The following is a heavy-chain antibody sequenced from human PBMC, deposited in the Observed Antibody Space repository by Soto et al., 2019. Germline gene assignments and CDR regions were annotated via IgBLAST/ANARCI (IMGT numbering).Heavy chain of an antibody. CDR3: ARDRYSSSWFRHYNWFDP. D-gene: IGHD6-13*01. CDR1: GGSIDNYY. CDR2: ISNSGSA. Sequence: SETLSLTCTVSGGSIDNYYWSWIRQAPGKGLEWIGYISNSGSATYNPSLKSRVTFSLDTSKNLFFLRLTSLTTADTALYYCARDRYSSSWFRHYNWFDPWGQGALVTVS. J-gene: IGHJ5*02. V-gene: IGHV4-59*01.